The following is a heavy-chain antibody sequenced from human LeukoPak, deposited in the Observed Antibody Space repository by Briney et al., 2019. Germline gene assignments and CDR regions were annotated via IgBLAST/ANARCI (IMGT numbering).Heavy chain of an antibody. J-gene: IGHJ4*02. D-gene: IGHD3-22*01. V-gene: IGHV3-33*01. CDR2: IWYDGSNK. CDR3: ARGLFNYDSSGLNY. Sequence: RAGGSLRLSCAASGFTFSSYGMYWVRQAPGKGLERVTNIWYDGSNKYYADSVKGRFTISRDNSKNTLYLQMNSLRAEDTAVYYCARGLFNYDSSGLNYWGQGTLVTVSS. CDR1: GFTFSSYG.